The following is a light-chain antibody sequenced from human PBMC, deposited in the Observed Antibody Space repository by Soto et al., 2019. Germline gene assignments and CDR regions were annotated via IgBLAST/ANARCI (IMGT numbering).Light chain of an antibody. CDR1: QSVRND. Sequence: EIVLTQSPATLSLSPGERATLSCRASQSVRNDLVWYHQKPGQAPRVLIYSASNRATGIPARFSGSGSGTDFTLTISSLEPEDFAFYYCHQRTSWPTTFGGGTKVEMK. CDR3: HQRTSWPTT. V-gene: IGKV3-11*01. CDR2: SAS. J-gene: IGKJ4*01.